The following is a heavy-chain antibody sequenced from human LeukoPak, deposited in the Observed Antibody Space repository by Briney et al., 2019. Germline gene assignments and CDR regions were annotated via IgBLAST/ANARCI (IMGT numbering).Heavy chain of an antibody. CDR2: IYSGGST. CDR1: GFTVSNNY. V-gene: IGHV3-66*01. J-gene: IGHJ4*02. CDR3: ARDLRASTGAGFDY. Sequence: GGSLRPSCVASGFTVSNNYMSWVRQAPGKGLEWVSVIYSGGSTYYADSAKGRFTISRDNSKNTLYLQMSSLRAEDTAVYYCARDLRASTGAGFDYWGQGTLVTVSS. D-gene: IGHD4/OR15-4a*01.